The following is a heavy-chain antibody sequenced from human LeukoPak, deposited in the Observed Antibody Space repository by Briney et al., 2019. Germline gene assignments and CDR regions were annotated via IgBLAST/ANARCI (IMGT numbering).Heavy chain of an antibody. Sequence: SETLSLTCSVSGDSISTSSYYWGWIRQPPGKGLEWIGSIYHSGRTYYNPSLKSRVTISVDTSKNQFSLKLSSVTAADTAVYYCARDMYYYGSGSYRFDYWGQGTLVTVSS. D-gene: IGHD3-10*01. CDR2: IYHSGRT. CDR3: ARDMYYYGSGSYRFDY. CDR1: GDSISTSSYY. J-gene: IGHJ4*02. V-gene: IGHV4-39*07.